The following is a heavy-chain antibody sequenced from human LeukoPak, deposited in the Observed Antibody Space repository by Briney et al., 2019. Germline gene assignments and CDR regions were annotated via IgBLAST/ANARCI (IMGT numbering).Heavy chain of an antibody. CDR3: ARHAGYCTGGKCYSFYYFDY. CDR2: IHPGDSDT. CDR1: GYTFTNYW. V-gene: IGHV5-51*01. D-gene: IGHD2-15*01. J-gene: IGHJ4*02. Sequence: GESLKICCKASGYTFTNYWIGWVRHTPGKGLEWMGIIHPGDSDTRYRTSFQGQVTMSVDESTSTAYLHWTSLKASDTAIYYCARHAGYCTGGKCYSFYYFDYWGQGTLVTVSS.